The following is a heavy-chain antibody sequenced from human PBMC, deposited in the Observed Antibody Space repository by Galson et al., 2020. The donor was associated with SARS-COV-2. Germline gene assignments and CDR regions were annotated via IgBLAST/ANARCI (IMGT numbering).Heavy chain of an antibody. Sequence: GGSLRLSCAASGFTLRSYAMRWVRQSPGKGLEWVSAISRRGGSTYYADTVKGRFTISRDNSKNTLYLQMNSLRAEDTAVYYCAKDFLIAAAGTFYYYGRDVWGQGATVTFSS. CDR2: ISRRGGST. CDR3: AKDFLIAAAGTFYYYGRDV. V-gene: IGHV3-23*01. J-gene: IGHJ6*02. CDR1: GFTLRSYA. D-gene: IGHD6-13*01.